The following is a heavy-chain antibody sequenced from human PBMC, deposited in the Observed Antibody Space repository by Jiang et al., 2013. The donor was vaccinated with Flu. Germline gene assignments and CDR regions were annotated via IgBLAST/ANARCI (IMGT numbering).Heavy chain of an antibody. CDR1: GGSISSGGYS. J-gene: IGHJ4*02. D-gene: IGHD2-21*02. Sequence: GSGLVKPSQTLSLTCAVSGGSISSGGYSWSWIRQPPGKGLEWIGYVYHSGSTYYNPSLKSRVTISVDRSKNQFSLKLSSVTAADTAVYYCARVRYCGGDYYYYFDYWGQGTLVTVSS. CDR2: VYHSGST. CDR3: ARVRYCGGDYYYYFDY. V-gene: IGHV4-30-2*01.